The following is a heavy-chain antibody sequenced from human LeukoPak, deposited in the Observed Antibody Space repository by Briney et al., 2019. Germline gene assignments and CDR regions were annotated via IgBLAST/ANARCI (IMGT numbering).Heavy chain of an antibody. J-gene: IGHJ6*02. CDR2: ISGSGGTT. D-gene: IGHD1-14*01. V-gene: IGHV3-23*01. CDR1: GFTFNNYA. CDR3: AKVSGGGLYYDGMDV. Sequence: GVLRLSCAASGFTFNNYAMNWVRQAPGKGLEWVSVISGSGGTTYYAGSVKGRFTISRDSSKNTLYLQMNSLRAEDTAVYYCAKVSGGGLYYDGMDVWGQGTTVTVSS.